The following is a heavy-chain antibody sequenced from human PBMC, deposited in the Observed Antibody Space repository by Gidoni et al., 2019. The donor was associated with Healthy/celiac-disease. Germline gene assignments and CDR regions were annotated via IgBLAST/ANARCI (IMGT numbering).Heavy chain of an antibody. CDR1: GFTFISHG. CDR3: AREGYSSSWGVMGAFDI. Sequence: QVQLVESGGGEVKPGRSVSLPCEAPGFTFISHGMHWVRQAPGKGLEWVAVIWYDGSNKCYADSVKGRFTISRDNSKNTLYLQMNSLRAEDTAVYYCAREGYSSSWGVMGAFDIWGQGTMVTVSS. CDR2: IWYDGSNK. J-gene: IGHJ3*02. V-gene: IGHV3-33*01. D-gene: IGHD6-13*01.